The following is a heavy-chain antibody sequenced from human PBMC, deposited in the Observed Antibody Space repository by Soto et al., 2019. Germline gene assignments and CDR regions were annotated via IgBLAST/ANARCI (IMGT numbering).Heavy chain of an antibody. J-gene: IGHJ3*02. Sequence: EVPLLESGGGLVQPGGSLRLSCAASGFTFSNDAMNWVRQAPGKGLEWVSGISGSGDSTYYADSVKGRFTISRDNSKNTLYLQMNSLRAEDAAVYYCAKAVAGGAFDIWGQGTMVTVSS. D-gene: IGHD3-16*01. CDR1: GFTFSNDA. CDR2: ISGSGDST. CDR3: AKAVAGGAFDI. V-gene: IGHV3-23*01.